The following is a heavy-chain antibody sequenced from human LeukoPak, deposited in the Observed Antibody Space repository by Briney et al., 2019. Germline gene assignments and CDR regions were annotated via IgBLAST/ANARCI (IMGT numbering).Heavy chain of an antibody. V-gene: IGHV3-7*01. CDR1: GFTFSSYG. CDR3: ARDPSSLRDSYDY. CDR2: IKEDGGEK. J-gene: IGHJ4*02. Sequence: GGSLRLSCAASGFTFSSYGMHWVRQAPGKGLEWVANIKEDGGEKNYVDSVKGRFTISRDNAKNSLYLQMNSLRVEDTAVYYCARDPSSLRDSYDYWGQGTLVTVSS.